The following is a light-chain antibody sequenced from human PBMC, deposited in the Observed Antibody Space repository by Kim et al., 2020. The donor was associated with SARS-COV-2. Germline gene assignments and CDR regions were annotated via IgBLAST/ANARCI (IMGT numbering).Light chain of an antibody. CDR2: GAS. CDR1: QSVSSTY. J-gene: IGKJ2*01. V-gene: IGKV3-20*01. Sequence: PGKSAPRSCRTSQSVSSTYLAWYQQKPGQAPRLLIYGASGRATGIPDRFSGSGSGTDFTLTISRLEPEDFALYYCQHYDRSPPMYTFGQGTKLEI. CDR3: QHYDRSPPMYT.